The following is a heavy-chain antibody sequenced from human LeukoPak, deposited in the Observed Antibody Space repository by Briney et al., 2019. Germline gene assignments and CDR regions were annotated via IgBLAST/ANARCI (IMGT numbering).Heavy chain of an antibody. V-gene: IGHV3-48*01. J-gene: IGHJ4*02. D-gene: IGHD3-22*01. CDR1: GFTFSSYW. CDR3: ARAGYYDSSGYYARFDY. Sequence: PGGSLRLSCAASGFTFSSYWMNWVRQAPGKGLEWVSYISSSSSTIYYGDPVKGRFTISRDNAKNSLYLQMNSLRAEDTAVYYCARAGYYDSSGYYARFDYWGQGTLVTVSS. CDR2: ISSSSSTI.